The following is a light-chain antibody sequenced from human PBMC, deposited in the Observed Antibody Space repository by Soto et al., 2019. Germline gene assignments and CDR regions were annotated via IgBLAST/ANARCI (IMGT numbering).Light chain of an antibody. CDR2: NVR. V-gene: IGLV2-14*01. J-gene: IGLJ1*01. CDR3: CSYTSSSTLV. Sequence: QSVLTQPASVSGSPGQAITISCTGTSSDVGGHDSVSWYQHNPGKAPKLMIYNVRNRPSGVSNRFSGSKSGNTASLTISGLQAEDEADYYCCSYTSSSTLVFGTGTKLTVL. CDR1: SSDVGGHDS.